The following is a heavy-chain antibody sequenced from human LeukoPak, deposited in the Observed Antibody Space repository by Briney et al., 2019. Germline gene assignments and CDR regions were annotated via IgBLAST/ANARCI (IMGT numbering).Heavy chain of an antibody. J-gene: IGHJ3*02. D-gene: IGHD6-19*01. Sequence: GGSLRLSCAASGFTFSNYALSWVRQVPGKGLEWVSVVYSAGSTYYADSVKGRFTISRDNSKNTLDLQMNSLRAEDTAVYYCARYLTGWSSAFDIWGQGTMVTVSS. CDR3: ARYLTGWSSAFDI. V-gene: IGHV3-66*01. CDR1: GFTFSNYA. CDR2: VYSAGST.